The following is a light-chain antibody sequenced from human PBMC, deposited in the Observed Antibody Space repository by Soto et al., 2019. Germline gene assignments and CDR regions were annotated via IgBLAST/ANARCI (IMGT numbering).Light chain of an antibody. CDR2: WAS. CDR1: QSVLYSSNDTNY. Sequence: DIVMTQSPDSLAVSLGERATINCKSSQSVLYSSNDTNYLAWYQQKPGQPPKLLIYWASTRESGVPDRFTGSGSGTDFTLTISSLQAEDVAVYYCQQYYNTPWTFGQGTKVDIK. CDR3: QQYYNTPWT. V-gene: IGKV4-1*01. J-gene: IGKJ1*01.